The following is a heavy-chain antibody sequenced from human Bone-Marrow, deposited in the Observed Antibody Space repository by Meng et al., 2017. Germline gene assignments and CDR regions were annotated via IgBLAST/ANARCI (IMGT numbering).Heavy chain of an antibody. Sequence: SETLSLTCTVSGGSISSSSYYWGWIRQPPGKGLEWIGSIYYSGSTYYNLSLKSRVTISVDTSKNQFSLKLSSVTAADTAVYYCARANELLWFGELFSRWSADYYYGMDVWGQGTTVTVSS. CDR3: ARANELLWFGELFSRWSADYYYGMDV. CDR2: IYYSGST. V-gene: IGHV4-39*07. J-gene: IGHJ6*02. D-gene: IGHD3-10*01. CDR1: GGSISSSSYY.